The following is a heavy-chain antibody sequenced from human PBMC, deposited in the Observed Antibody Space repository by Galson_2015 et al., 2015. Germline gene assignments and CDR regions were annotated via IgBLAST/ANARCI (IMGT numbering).Heavy chain of an antibody. D-gene: IGHD6-13*01. J-gene: IGHJ5*02. CDR1: GFSLSTGGVG. CDR3: AHRGIAAAGFDP. V-gene: IGHV2-5*02. Sequence: PALVKPTQTLTLTCTFSGFSLSTGGVGVGWIRQPPGKALEWLALIYWDDDKAYSPSLKSRLTITKDTSKNQVVLTMTNVDPVDTATYYCAHRGIAAAGFDPWGQGTLVTVSS. CDR2: IYWDDDK.